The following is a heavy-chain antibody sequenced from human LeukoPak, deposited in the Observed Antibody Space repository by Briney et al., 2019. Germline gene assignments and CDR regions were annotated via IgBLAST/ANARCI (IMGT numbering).Heavy chain of an antibody. CDR3: ARDFSAMAETILDY. CDR2: IWYDGSNK. V-gene: IGHV3-33*01. D-gene: IGHD5-18*01. J-gene: IGHJ4*02. CDR1: GFTFSSYG. Sequence: GGSLRLSCAASGFTFSSYGMHWVRQAQGKGLEWVAVIWYDGSNKYYADSVKGRFTISRDNSKNTLYLQMNSLRAEDTAVYYCARDFSAMAETILDYWGQGTLVTVSS.